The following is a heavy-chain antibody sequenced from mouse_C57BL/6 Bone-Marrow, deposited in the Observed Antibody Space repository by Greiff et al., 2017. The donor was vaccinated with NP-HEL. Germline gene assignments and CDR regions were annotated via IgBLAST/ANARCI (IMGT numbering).Heavy chain of an antibody. CDR2: ISGGGGNT. J-gene: IGHJ3*01. Sequence: EVQLVESGGGLVKPGGSLKLSCAASGFTFSSYTMSWVRQTPEKRLEWVATISGGGGNTYYPDSVKGRFTISRDNAKNTLYLQMSSLRSEDTALYYCARLPSFAYWGQGTLVTVSA. CDR3: ARLPSFAY. V-gene: IGHV5-9*01. CDR1: GFTFSSYT.